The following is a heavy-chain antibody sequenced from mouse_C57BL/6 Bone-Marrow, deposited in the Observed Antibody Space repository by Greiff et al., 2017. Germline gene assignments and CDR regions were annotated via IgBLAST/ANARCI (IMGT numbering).Heavy chain of an antibody. D-gene: IGHD3-2*02. CDR2: IYIANGYT. J-gene: IGHJ3*01. Sequence: VQLQQSGAELVRPGSSVKLSCKTSGYTFTSYCINWVKQRPGQGLEWIGYIYIANGYTKYNEKFKGKATLTSDTSSSTAYMQLSSLTSEDSAIYFCARLDSSGFDWFAYWGQGTLVTVSA. V-gene: IGHV1-58*01. CDR1: GYTFTSYC. CDR3: ARLDSSGFDWFAY.